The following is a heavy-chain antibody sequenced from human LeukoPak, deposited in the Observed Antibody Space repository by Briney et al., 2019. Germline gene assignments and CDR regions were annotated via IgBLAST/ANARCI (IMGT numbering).Heavy chain of an antibody. D-gene: IGHD2-2*01. CDR3: ARVGYCSSTTCYYYFDH. Sequence: GGSLRLSCAASEFTFSSYAMHWVRQAPGKGLEWVAVIWYDGSNKYYADSVQGRFTISRDNSKNTLFLQMNSLRAEDTAVYYCARVGYCSSTTCYYYFDHWGQGTLVTVSS. CDR2: IWYDGSNK. V-gene: IGHV3-33*01. CDR1: EFTFSSYA. J-gene: IGHJ4*02.